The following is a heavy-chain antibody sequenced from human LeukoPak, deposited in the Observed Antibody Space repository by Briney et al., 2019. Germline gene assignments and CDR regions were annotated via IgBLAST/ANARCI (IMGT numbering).Heavy chain of an antibody. CDR2: IYTSGST. D-gene: IGHD4-17*01. V-gene: IGHV4-4*07. CDR3: AREPNDYGDPFDY. J-gene: IGHJ4*02. Sequence: PSETLPLTCTVSGGSISRYYWSWIRQPAGKGLEWIGRIYTSGSTNYNPSLKSRVTMSVDTSKNQFSLKLSSVTAADTAVYYCAREPNDYGDPFDYWGQGTLVTVSS. CDR1: GGSISRYY.